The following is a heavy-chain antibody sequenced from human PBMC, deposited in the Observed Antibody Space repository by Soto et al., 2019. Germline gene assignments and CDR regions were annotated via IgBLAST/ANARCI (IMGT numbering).Heavy chain of an antibody. D-gene: IGHD3-22*01. J-gene: IGHJ4*02. CDR2: IVVGSGNT. CDR1: GFTFTSSA. V-gene: IGHV1-58*02. CDR3: AAGRYCDDRSGPFSY. Sequence: QMQLVQSGPEVKKPGTSVKVSCKASGFTFTSSAMQWVRQARVQRLEWIGWIVVGSGNTNYAQKFQERVTITSDMSTSTAYVEMSSLRSEDTAVYYCAAGRYCDDRSGPFSYWGQGTLVTVSS.